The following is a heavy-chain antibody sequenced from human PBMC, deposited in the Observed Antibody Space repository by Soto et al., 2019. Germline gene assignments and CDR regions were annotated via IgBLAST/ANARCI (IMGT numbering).Heavy chain of an antibody. V-gene: IGHV3-7*04. D-gene: IGHD1-26*01. CDR3: SGGVGDAF. J-gene: IGHJ4*02. CDR2: INQDGSEK. Sequence: EVHLVESGGGLVQTGGSLRLSCAIFESTVSRDWMNWVRQAPGKGLEWVAHINQDGSEKYYVDSVKGRFTISRDNAKKSLSLQMHSLRPADTAMYYCSGGVGDAFWGQGTLVTVSS. CDR1: ESTVSRDW.